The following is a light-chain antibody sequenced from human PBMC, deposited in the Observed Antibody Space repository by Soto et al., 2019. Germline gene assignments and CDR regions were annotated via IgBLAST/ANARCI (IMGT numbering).Light chain of an antibody. J-gene: IGLJ1*01. Sequence: SYGLTQPPSVSVAPGQTARITCGGNNIGSKSVHWYQQKPGQAPVLVVDDDSYRPSGIPERFSGSNSGNTATLTISRVEAGDEADYFCHVWDSSSEHVFGTGTKVTVL. V-gene: IGLV3-21*02. CDR1: NIGSKS. CDR2: DDS. CDR3: HVWDSSSEHV.